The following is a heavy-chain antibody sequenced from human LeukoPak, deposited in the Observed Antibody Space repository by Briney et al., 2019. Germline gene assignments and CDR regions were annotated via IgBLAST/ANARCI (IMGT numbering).Heavy chain of an antibody. Sequence: GGSLRLSCAASGFTFSSYGMNWVRQAPGKGLEWVSYISTSSSAIYYADSVKGRFTISRDNAKNSLYLQMNSLRAEDTAVYYCARDRAAAGGTFDYWGQGTLVTVSS. J-gene: IGHJ4*02. D-gene: IGHD6-13*01. CDR1: GFTFSSYG. V-gene: IGHV3-48*01. CDR3: ARDRAAAGGTFDY. CDR2: ISTSSSAI.